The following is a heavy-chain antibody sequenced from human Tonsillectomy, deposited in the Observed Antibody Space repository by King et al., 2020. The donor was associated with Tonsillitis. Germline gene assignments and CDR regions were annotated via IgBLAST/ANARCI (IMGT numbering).Heavy chain of an antibody. CDR3: ARAGRGPSYNDSSGYWRGFNDAVDI. Sequence: VQLVESGGGLVQPGGSLRLSCAASGFTFSSYWMSWVRQAPGKGLEWVANIKQDGSEKYYVDSVKGRFTISRDNAKNSLYLQMNSLRAEDTAVYYCARAGRGPSYNDSSGYWRGFNDAVDIGGQGTMVTVSS. J-gene: IGHJ3*02. V-gene: IGHV3-7*03. CDR2: IKQDGSEK. D-gene: IGHD3-22*01. CDR1: GFTFSSYW.